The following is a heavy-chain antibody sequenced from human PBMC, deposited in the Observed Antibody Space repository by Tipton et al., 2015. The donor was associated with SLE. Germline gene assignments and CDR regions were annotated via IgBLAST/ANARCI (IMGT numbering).Heavy chain of an antibody. CDR2: IYYSGST. Sequence: TLSLTCTVSGGSISGYYWSWIRQPPGKGLEWIGYIYYSGSTNYNPSPNSRVTISVDTSKNQFSLKVSSVTAADTAVYYCARHRGAIAARDSWGQGTLVTVSS. CDR1: GGSISGYY. D-gene: IGHD6-6*01. CDR3: ARHRGAIAARDS. J-gene: IGHJ5*01. V-gene: IGHV4-59*08.